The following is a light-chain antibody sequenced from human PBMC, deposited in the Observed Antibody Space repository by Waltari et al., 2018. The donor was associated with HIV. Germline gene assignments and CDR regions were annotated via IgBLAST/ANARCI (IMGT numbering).Light chain of an antibody. V-gene: IGKV4-1*01. J-gene: IGKJ1*01. Sequence: DIVMTTSPDSLAVSLGERATIHCKSSKRILYSSKNQNFLSWDQQKPGQPPKLFISWASTRESGVPDRFSVSGSGTNFTLTISSLQADDVAVYYCQQYYNTPQTFGQGTKVEIK. CDR3: QQYYNTPQT. CDR2: WAS. CDR1: KRILYSSKNQNF.